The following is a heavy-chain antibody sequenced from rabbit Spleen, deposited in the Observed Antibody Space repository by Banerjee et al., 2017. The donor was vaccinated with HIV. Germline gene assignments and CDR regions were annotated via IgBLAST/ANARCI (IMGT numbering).Heavy chain of an antibody. CDR2: IYPDGSGST. V-gene: IGHV1S45*01. J-gene: IGHJ4*01. D-gene: IGHD2-1*01. CDR3: ARGSAAMTMVITGYYLNL. CDR1: GFSFSSSYY. Sequence: QEQLEESGGDLVKPGASLTLTCTASGFSFSSSYYICWVRQAPGTGPEWIGCIYPDGSGSTAYASWAKGRFTISKTASTTVTLQMTSLTAADTATYFCARGSAAMTMVITGYYLNLWGQGTLVTVS.